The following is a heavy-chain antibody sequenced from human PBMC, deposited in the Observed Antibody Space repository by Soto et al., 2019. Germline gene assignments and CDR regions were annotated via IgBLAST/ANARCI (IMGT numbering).Heavy chain of an antibody. CDR2: INGDGSDI. V-gene: IGHV3-74*03. D-gene: IGHD1-26*01. Sequence: GGSLRLSCGASGSDFSNYWMHWVRQAPGKGLVWVSRINGDGSDIKYADSVKGRFTISRDNAKNTVYLQMNSLRADDTAVYYCVRDDTTGDWFDAWGQGALVTVSS. CDR1: GSDFSNYW. J-gene: IGHJ5*02. CDR3: VRDDTTGDWFDA.